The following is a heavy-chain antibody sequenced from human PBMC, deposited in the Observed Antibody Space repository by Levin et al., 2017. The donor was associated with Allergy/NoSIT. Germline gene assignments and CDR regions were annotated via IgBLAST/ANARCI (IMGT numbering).Heavy chain of an antibody. CDR1: GYSFTSYW. V-gene: IGHV5-51*01. CDR3: ARLGITMVRGVIITQEGFAN. D-gene: IGHD3-10*01. J-gene: IGHJ4*02. CDR2: IYPGDSDT. Sequence: GGSLRLSCKGSGYSFTSYWIGWVRQMPGKGLEWMGIIYPGDSDTRYSPSFQGQVTISADKSISTAYLQWSSLKASDTAMYYCARLGITMVRGVIITQEGFANWGQGTLVTVSS.